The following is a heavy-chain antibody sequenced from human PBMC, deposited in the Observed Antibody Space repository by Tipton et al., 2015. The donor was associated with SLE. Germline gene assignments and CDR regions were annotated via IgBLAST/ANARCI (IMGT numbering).Heavy chain of an antibody. D-gene: IGHD3-3*01. CDR2: IIPIFGTA. Sequence: QLVQSGPEVKKPGASVMVSCKASGYTFTNYGISWVRQAPGQGLEWMGGIIPIFGTANYAQKFQGRVTITADESTSTAYMELSSLRSEDTAVYYCARQKSDFWSGYFDYWGQGTLVTVSS. J-gene: IGHJ4*02. CDR3: ARQKSDFWSGYFDY. CDR1: GYTFTNYG. V-gene: IGHV1-69*13.